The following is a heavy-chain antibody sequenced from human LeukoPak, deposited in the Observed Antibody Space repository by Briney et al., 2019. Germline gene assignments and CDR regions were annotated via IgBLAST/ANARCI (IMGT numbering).Heavy chain of an antibody. D-gene: IGHD1-26*01. CDR1: GFTFSSYG. Sequence: GGSLRLSCAASGFTFSSYGMSWVRQAPGKGLEWVSAISGSGGSTYYADSVKGRFTISRDNSRNMLFLQMNSLRADDTAVYYCAKDLVVGALDYWGQGTLVTVSS. CDR2: ISGSGGST. J-gene: IGHJ4*02. V-gene: IGHV3-23*01. CDR3: AKDLVVGALDY.